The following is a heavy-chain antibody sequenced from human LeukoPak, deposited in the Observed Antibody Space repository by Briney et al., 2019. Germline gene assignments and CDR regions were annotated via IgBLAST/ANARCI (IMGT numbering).Heavy chain of an antibody. J-gene: IGHJ4*02. Sequence: SETLSPTCTVSGGSISSNYWSWIRQPPGKGLEWLGYIYYSGSTNYNPSLKSQVTISVDTSKNQFSLKLSSVTAADTAVYYCARGALGDYYYVIDYWGQGTLVTVSS. CDR1: GGSISSNY. V-gene: IGHV4-59*01. D-gene: IGHD3-22*01. CDR2: IYYSGST. CDR3: ARGALGDYYYVIDY.